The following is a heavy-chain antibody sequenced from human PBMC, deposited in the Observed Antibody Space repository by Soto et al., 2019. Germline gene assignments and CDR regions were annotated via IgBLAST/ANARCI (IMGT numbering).Heavy chain of an antibody. CDR1: GYTFTSYG. J-gene: IGHJ4*02. CDR3: ARGRYGDY. Sequence: QVHLVQSGAEVKKPGASVKVSCKASGYTFTSYGITWVRQAPGQGLEWMGWISAHNGNTDYAQKLQGRVIVTRDTXXXXXXXXLSXXXXXXXAVYYCARGRYGDYWGQGALVTVSS. CDR2: ISAHNGNT. D-gene: IGHD1-1*01. V-gene: IGHV1-18*01.